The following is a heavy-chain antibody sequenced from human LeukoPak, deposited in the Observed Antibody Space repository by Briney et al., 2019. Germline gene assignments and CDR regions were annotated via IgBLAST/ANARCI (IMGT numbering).Heavy chain of an antibody. V-gene: IGHV3-15*01. Sequence: GGSLRLSCAASGFTFSNAWMSWVRQAPGKGLEWVGRIKSKTDGGTTDYAAPVKGRFTISRDDSKNTLYLQMNSLKTEDTAVYYCTRFGTLYYYFYMDVWGKGTTVTVSS. J-gene: IGHJ6*03. CDR1: GFTFSNAW. CDR2: IKSKTDGGTT. D-gene: IGHD3-10*01. CDR3: TRFGTLYYYFYMDV.